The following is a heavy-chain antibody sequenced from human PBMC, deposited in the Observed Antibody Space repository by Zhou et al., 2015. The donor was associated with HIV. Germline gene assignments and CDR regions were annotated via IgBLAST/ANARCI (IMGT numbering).Heavy chain of an antibody. V-gene: IGHV1-69*01. CDR1: GGTFSTYA. D-gene: IGHD4-23*01. CDR2: IIPIFGTV. Sequence: QVQLVQSGAEVKKPGSSVKVSCRASGGTFSTYAISWVRQAPGQGLEWMGGIIPIFGTVNYAQKFQGRVTITADESTSTAYMELSSLRSADTAEYYCARGDGNSQWFFDLWGRGTLVTVSS. J-gene: IGHJ2*01. CDR3: ARGDGNSQWFFDL.